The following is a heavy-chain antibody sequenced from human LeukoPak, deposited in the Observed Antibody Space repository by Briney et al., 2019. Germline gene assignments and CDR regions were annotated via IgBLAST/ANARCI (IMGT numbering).Heavy chain of an antibody. CDR2: IIPILGIA. Sequence: SVKVSCKASGGTFSSYTISWVRQAPGQGLEWMGRIIPILGIANYAQKFQGRVTITADKSTSTAYMELSSLRSEDTAVYNCASYYYDSSGFFDYWGQGTLVTVSS. V-gene: IGHV1-69*02. J-gene: IGHJ4*02. CDR1: GGTFSSYT. CDR3: ASYYYDSSGFFDY. D-gene: IGHD3-22*01.